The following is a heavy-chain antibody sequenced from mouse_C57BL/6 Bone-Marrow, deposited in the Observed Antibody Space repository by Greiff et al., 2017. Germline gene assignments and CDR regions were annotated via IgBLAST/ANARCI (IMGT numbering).Heavy chain of an antibody. D-gene: IGHD1-1*01. CDR1: GFNIQDDY. CDR3: TLGRSTTVITTSEYFDY. Sequence: VQLQQSGAELVRPGASVKLSCTASGFNIQDDYMHWVKQRPEQGLEWIGWIHPENGDTEYASKFQGKATITADTSSNTAYLQLSSLTSEDTAVYYCTLGRSTTVITTSEYFDYWGQGTTLTVSS. J-gene: IGHJ2*01. V-gene: IGHV14-4*01. CDR2: IHPENGDT.